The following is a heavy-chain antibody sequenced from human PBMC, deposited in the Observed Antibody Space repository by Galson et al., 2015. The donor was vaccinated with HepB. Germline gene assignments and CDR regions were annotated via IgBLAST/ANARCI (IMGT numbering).Heavy chain of an antibody. Sequence: SLRLSCAASGFTFSSYSMNWVRQALGKGLEWVSSISSSSSYIYYADSVKGRFTISRDNAKNSLYLQMNSLRAEDTAVYYCARERYRVDTAMVTAIYYGMDVWGQGTTVTVSS. V-gene: IGHV3-21*01. CDR2: ISSSSSYI. J-gene: IGHJ6*02. D-gene: IGHD5-18*01. CDR1: GFTFSSYS. CDR3: ARERYRVDTAMVTAIYYGMDV.